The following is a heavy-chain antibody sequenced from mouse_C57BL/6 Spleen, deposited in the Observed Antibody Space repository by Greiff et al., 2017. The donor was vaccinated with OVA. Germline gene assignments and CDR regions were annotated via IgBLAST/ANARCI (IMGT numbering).Heavy chain of an antibody. V-gene: IGHV5-12*01. CDR1: GFTFSHYY. Sequence: EVHLVESGGGLVQPGGSLKLSCAASGFTFSHYYMYWVRQTPEKRLEWVAYISNGGGSTYYPDTVKGRFTISRDNAKNTLYLQMSRLKSEDTAMYYCARHGLGNFDYWGQGTTLTVSS. CDR2: ISNGGGST. J-gene: IGHJ2*01. CDR3: ARHGLGNFDY. D-gene: IGHD3-3*01.